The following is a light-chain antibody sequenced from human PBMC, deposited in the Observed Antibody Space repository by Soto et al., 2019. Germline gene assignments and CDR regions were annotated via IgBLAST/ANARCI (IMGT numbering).Light chain of an antibody. Sequence: EIVMTHSPATLSVSAGETATSSSKTSQSVDSFLAWYQQKPGQAPRLLIYRASTRTTGIPARFSGSGSGTEFTLTINSLQSEDFAVYYCQQYNNWPITFGQGTRVEIK. J-gene: IGKJ5*01. CDR3: QQYNNWPIT. CDR2: RAS. CDR1: QSVDSF. V-gene: IGKV3-15*01.